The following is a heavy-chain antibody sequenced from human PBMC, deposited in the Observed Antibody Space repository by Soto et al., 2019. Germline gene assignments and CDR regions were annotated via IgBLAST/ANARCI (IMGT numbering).Heavy chain of an antibody. D-gene: IGHD3-16*02. CDR1: GGSFSGYY. V-gene: IGHV4-34*01. Sequence: NPSETLSLTCAVYGGSFSGYYWSWIRQPPGKWLEWIGEINHSGSTNYNPSLKSRVTISVDTSKNQFSLKLSSVTAADTAVYYCARVPRASRDYVRGSYRRQRGYFDYWGQGXLVTVYS. CDR3: ARVPRASRDYVRGSYRRQRGYFDY. CDR2: INHSGST. J-gene: IGHJ4*02.